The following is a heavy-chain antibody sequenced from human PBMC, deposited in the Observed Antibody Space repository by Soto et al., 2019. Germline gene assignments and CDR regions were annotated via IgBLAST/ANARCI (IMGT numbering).Heavy chain of an antibody. J-gene: IGHJ4*02. CDR1: GFTFSDHY. Sequence: PGGSLRLSCAASGFTFSDHYMDWVRQAPGKGLEWVGRIRNKANSYTTEYAASVRGRFTISRDDSKNSLYLQMNSLKTEDTAVYYCSSLPLSSRGGSGKIDYWGQGTRVTVSS. V-gene: IGHV3-72*01. D-gene: IGHD3-10*01. CDR3: SSLPLSSRGGSGKIDY. CDR2: IRNKANSYTT.